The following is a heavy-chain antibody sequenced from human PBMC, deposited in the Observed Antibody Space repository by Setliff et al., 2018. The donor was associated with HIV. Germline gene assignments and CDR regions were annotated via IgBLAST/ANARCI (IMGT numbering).Heavy chain of an antibody. CDR1: GYTFTSYA. J-gene: IGHJ3*02. Sequence: GASVKVSCKASGYTFTSYAMHWVRQAPGQRLEWMGWVNADNGNTKYSEKFQGRVTITRDTAASTVYMELSSLKSEDTAVYYCARDSEWGSYIFWTFDIWGQGTMVTVSS. D-gene: IGHD1-26*01. V-gene: IGHV1-3*01. CDR3: ARDSEWGSYIFWTFDI. CDR2: VNADNGNT.